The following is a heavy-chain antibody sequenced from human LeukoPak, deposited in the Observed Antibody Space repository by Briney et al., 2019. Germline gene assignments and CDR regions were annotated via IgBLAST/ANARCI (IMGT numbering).Heavy chain of an antibody. CDR3: AKSLGNQGVIDY. V-gene: IGHV3-23*01. CDR1: GFIFRNHA. D-gene: IGHD3-10*01. Sequence: GGSLRLSCAASGFIFRNHAMSWVRQAPGQGLEWVSGVSASGGSTFNTDSVKGRFSISRDNSKNTLYLEMNSLGPEDTALYYCAKSLGNQGVIDYWGQGTLVTVSS. CDR2: VSASGGST. J-gene: IGHJ4*02.